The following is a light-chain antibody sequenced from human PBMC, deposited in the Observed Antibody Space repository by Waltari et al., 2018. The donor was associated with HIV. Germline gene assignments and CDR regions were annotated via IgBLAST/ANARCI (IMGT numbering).Light chain of an antibody. CDR2: DAN. CDR1: SSDVGAYNY. Sequence: QSALTQPPSASGSPGQSVTISCTGTSSDVGAYNYVSWYQQHPGKSPKLMIYDANKRPSGVPDRVSGSKSCNTASLSVSGLQAEDEADYYCSSYAGSNTVVFGGGTKLTVL. CDR3: SSYAGSNTVV. J-gene: IGLJ3*02. V-gene: IGLV2-8*01.